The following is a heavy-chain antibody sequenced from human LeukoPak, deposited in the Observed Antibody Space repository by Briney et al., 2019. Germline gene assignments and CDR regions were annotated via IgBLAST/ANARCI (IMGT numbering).Heavy chain of an antibody. CDR1: GFTFSSYG. Sequence: GGSLRLSCAASGFTFSSYGMHWVRQAPGKGLEWVAIIWDDGGNIDYTDSVKGRFTISRDNSKNMLYLQMNSLRAEDTAVYYCAREEHKNWKIDYWGQGTLVTVSS. CDR2: IWDDGGNI. V-gene: IGHV3-33*01. J-gene: IGHJ4*02. D-gene: IGHD1-1*01. CDR3: AREEHKNWKIDY.